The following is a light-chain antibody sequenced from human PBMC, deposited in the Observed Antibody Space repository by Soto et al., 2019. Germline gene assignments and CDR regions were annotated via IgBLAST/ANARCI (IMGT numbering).Light chain of an antibody. J-gene: IGLJ3*02. Sequence: QSALTQPASVSGSPGQSITISCTGTSSDIGSYNFVSWYQQHPGKAPKLMIYAGTKRPSGVSNRFSGAKSGNTASLTISGLQAEYESDYYCCSYAGRSTWVFGGGTKLTVL. CDR1: SSDIGSYNF. CDR3: CSYAGRSTWV. CDR2: AGT. V-gene: IGLV2-23*01.